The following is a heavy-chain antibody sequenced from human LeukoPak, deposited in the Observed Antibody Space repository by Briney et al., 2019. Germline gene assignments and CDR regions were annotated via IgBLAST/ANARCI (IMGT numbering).Heavy chain of an antibody. V-gene: IGHV3-7*01. CDR3: ARGGQVTFDN. CDR2: IKQDGSEK. D-gene: IGHD4-11*01. J-gene: IGHJ4*02. CDR1: GFTFSNYW. Sequence: PGGSLRLSCAASGFTFSNYWMSWVRQAPGKRLEWVANIKQDGSEKYYVDSVKGRFTISRDNAKNSLYLQMNSLRAEDTAVYYCARGGQVTFDNWGQGTLVTVSS.